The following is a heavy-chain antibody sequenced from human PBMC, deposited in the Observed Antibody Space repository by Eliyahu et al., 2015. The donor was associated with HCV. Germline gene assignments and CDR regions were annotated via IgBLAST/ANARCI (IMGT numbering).Heavy chain of an antibody. CDR1: GDSISSGSYY. D-gene: IGHD1-14*01. CDR3: TREFELTVRYFDP. J-gene: IGHJ5*02. V-gene: IGHV4-61*02. Sequence: HVQLQESGPGLVKPSQTLSLTCTVSGDSISSGSYYWSWIRQPAGKGLEWIGHVFPSGSTNYNPSLKSRVSILVDTSKNQFSLKLTSVTAADTAVYYCTREFELTVRYFDPWGQGILVTVSS. CDR2: VFPSGST.